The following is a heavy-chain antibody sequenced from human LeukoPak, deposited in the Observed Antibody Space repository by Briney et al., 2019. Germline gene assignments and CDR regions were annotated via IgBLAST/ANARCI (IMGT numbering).Heavy chain of an antibody. Sequence: SETLSLTCTVSGGSISSGGYYWSWIRQHPGKGLEWIGYIYYSGSTYYNPSLKSRVTISVDTSKNQFSLKLSSVTAADTAVYYCARGKFGIARTTGNWGQGTLVTVSS. CDR1: GGSISSGGYY. J-gene: IGHJ4*02. D-gene: IGHD6-13*01. V-gene: IGHV4-31*03. CDR3: ARGKFGIARTTGN. CDR2: IYYSGST.